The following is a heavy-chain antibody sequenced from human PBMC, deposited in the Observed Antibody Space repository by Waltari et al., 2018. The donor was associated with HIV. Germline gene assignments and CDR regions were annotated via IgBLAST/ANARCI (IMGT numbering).Heavy chain of an antibody. D-gene: IGHD4-17*01. J-gene: IGHJ3*02. CDR3: ARRKGDYRTAFDI. V-gene: IGHV5-51*01. Sequence: EEKLVPSGAEVKEPGESLQISCQRLGHNFAGYWVGWVRQLPGKGLAWMGVIYPGDSDAVYSPSFQGRVIMSTDSSISTVYLQWSSLRASDTAMYYCARRKGDYRTAFDIWGQGTMVTASS. CDR2: IYPGDSDA. CDR1: GHNFAGYW.